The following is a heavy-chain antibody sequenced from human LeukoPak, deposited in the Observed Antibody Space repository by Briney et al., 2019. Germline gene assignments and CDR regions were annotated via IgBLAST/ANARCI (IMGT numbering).Heavy chain of an antibody. V-gene: IGHV3-23*01. CDR3: ARSNAFDI. Sequence: GGSLRLSCAASEFTFSSYAMQWVRQAPGKGLEWVSGISASGGNTWYADSVKGRFTISRDNSKNTLYLQMNSLRAEDTAVYYCARSNAFDIWGQGTMVTVSS. J-gene: IGHJ3*02. CDR1: EFTFSSYA. CDR2: ISASGGNT.